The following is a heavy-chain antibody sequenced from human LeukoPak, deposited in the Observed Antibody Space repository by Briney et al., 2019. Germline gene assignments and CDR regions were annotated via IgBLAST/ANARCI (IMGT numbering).Heavy chain of an antibody. CDR1: GFTFSSYA. Sequence: GGSLRLSCAASGFTFSSYAMHWVRQAPGKGLEWVAVISYDGSNKYYADSVKGRFTISRDNSKNTLYLQMNSLRAEDTAVYYCAKDLPVAYFDYWGQGTLVTVSS. J-gene: IGHJ4*02. V-gene: IGHV3-30-3*01. CDR3: AKDLPVAYFDY. D-gene: IGHD2-2*01. CDR2: ISYDGSNK.